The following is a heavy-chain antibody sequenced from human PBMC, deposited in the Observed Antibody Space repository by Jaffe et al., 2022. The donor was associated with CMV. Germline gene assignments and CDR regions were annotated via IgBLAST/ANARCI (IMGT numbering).Heavy chain of an antibody. V-gene: IGHV2-5*02. Sequence: QITLKESGPTLVKPTQTLTLTCTFSGFSLSTSGVGVGWIRQPPGKALEWLALIYWDDDKRYSPSLKSRLTITKDTSKNQVVLTMTNMDPVDTATYYCAHSAYYYDSSGIYWYFDLWGRGTLVTVSS. CDR2: IYWDDDK. CDR3: AHSAYYYDSSGIYWYFDL. J-gene: IGHJ2*01. D-gene: IGHD3-22*01. CDR1: GFSLSTSGVG.